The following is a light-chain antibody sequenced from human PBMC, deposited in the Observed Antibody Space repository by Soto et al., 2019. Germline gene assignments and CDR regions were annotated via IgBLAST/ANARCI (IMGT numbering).Light chain of an antibody. CDR2: DVS. Sequence: QSALTQPPSVSGSPGQSITISCTGTSSDVGGYNYVSWYQQHPGKAPKLMIYDVSNRPSGVSNRFSGSKSGNTASLTISGVEAEDEADYYCSSYTSSSTPVVFGGGTKLTVL. V-gene: IGLV2-14*01. J-gene: IGLJ2*01. CDR1: SSDVGGYNY. CDR3: SSYTSSSTPVV.